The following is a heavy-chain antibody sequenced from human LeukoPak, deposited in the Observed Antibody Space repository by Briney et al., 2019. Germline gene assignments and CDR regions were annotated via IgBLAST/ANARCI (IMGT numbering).Heavy chain of an antibody. V-gene: IGHV3-21*01. Sequence: GGSLRLSCAASGFTFSSYSMNWVRQAPGKGLEWVSSISISSSYIYYADSVKGRFTISRDNAKNSLYLQMNSLRAEDTAVYYCARAGWYEPADYWGQGTLVTVSS. CDR1: GFTFSSYS. CDR2: ISISSSYI. CDR3: ARAGWYEPADY. D-gene: IGHD6-19*01. J-gene: IGHJ4*02.